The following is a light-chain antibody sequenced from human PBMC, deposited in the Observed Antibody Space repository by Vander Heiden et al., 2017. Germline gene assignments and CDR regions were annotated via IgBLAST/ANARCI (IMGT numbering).Light chain of an antibody. Sequence: DFHTTQPPSSLSASGGDRVTISWRARQNSSSYVNWYQQKAEKAPKLLIYAATRVKSGVPSMCSGSGAGTDFTLTSSSLQPEDFATYYCQHSYSTPWTFGEGTKVEIK. V-gene: IGKV1-39*01. CDR2: AAT. CDR1: QNSSSY. CDR3: QHSYSTPWT. J-gene: IGKJ1*01.